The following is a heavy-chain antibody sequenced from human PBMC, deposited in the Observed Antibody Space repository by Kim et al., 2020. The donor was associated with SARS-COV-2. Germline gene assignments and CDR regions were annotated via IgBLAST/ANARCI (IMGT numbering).Heavy chain of an antibody. V-gene: IGHV4-39*01. J-gene: IGHJ4*02. Sequence: YSNPSLKRRVTIAVDTSKNQFSLKLSSVTAADTAVYYCARLGVAHYYFDYWGQGTLVTVSS. CDR3: ARLGVAHYYFDY. D-gene: IGHD2-21*01.